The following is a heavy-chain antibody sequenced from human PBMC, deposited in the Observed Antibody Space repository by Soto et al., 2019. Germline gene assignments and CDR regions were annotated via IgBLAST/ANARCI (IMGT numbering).Heavy chain of an antibody. D-gene: IGHD5-12*01. CDR1: GFTFTTFD. CDR2: VRGRDGST. V-gene: IGHV3-23*01. CDR3: AKGAWLDY. J-gene: IGHJ4*02. Sequence: EVQLLESGGGLVQPGASLRLSCAASGFTFTTFDMSWARQAPGKGLEWVSVVRGRDGSTSYPDSLKGRFTISKDSSKNTLYLQMNSLRAEDTALYYCAKGAWLDYWGQGTLVTVSS.